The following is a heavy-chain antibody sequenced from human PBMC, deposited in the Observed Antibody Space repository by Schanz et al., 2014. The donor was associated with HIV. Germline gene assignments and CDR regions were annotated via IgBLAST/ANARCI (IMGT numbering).Heavy chain of an antibody. CDR2: ISGYNGKT. D-gene: IGHD3-3*01. V-gene: IGHV1-18*04. CDR1: GYPFPGYY. Sequence: QVQLVQSGAEVKKPGASMRVSCKASGYPFPGYYIHWVRLAPGQGLEWMGWISGYNGKTIYAKKFQDRVIMTTDTSRRTAYLELRSLRSDDTAVYYCARGDRDDFWSGAAIWGQGTLVTVSS. CDR3: ARGDRDDFWSGAAI. J-gene: IGHJ4*02.